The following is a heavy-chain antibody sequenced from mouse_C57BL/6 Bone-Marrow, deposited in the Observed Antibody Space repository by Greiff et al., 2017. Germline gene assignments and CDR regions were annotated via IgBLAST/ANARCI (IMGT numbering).Heavy chain of an antibody. J-gene: IGHJ4*01. CDR2: ISNLAYSI. CDR3: ERNISSPYEMDY. V-gene: IGHV5-15*04. D-gene: IGHD1-1*01. CDR1: GFTFSDYG. Sequence: EVKVEESGGGLVQPGGSLKLSCAASGFTFSDYGMAWVRQAPRTGPEWVAFISNLAYSIYYADTVTGRFTISRENAKNTLYLEMSSLRSEDTAMYYCERNISSPYEMDYWGQGTSVTVSS.